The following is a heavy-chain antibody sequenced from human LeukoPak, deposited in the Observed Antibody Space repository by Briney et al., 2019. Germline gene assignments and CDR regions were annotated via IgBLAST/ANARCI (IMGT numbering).Heavy chain of an antibody. J-gene: IGHJ6*02. CDR1: GFTFSSYG. D-gene: IGHD2-15*01. Sequence: QSGGSLRLSCAASGFTFSSYGMHWVHQAPGKGLEWVAFIRYDGSNKYYADSVKGRFTISRDNSKNTLYLQMNSLGAEDTAVYYCARVYCSGGSCYWYYYYYGMDVWGQGTTVTVSS. CDR2: IRYDGSNK. V-gene: IGHV3-30*02. CDR3: ARVYCSGGSCYWYYYYYGMDV.